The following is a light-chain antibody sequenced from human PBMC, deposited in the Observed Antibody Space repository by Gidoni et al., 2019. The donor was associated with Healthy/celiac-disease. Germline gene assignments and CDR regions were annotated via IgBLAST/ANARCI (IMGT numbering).Light chain of an antibody. CDR1: ALPKQY. CDR2: KDS. Sequence: SYELTHPPPVSVSPGQTARITCSGDALPKQYAYWYQQKPGQAPVLVIYKDSERPSGLPERFSGSSSGTTVTLTISGVQAEDEADYYCQSADSSGTYRVFGGGTKLTVL. J-gene: IGLJ2*01. V-gene: IGLV3-25*03. CDR3: QSADSSGTYRV.